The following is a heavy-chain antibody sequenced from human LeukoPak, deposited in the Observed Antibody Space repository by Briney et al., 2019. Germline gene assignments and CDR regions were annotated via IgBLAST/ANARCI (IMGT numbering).Heavy chain of an antibody. Sequence: SETLSLTCSVSGFSGYSISSGFYWGWIRQPPGKGLEWIGSIFHSGSTYYNPSLKSRVTISVDTSKNQFSLKLSSVTAADTAVYYCARPHMPVSGFKKGGAFDIWGQGTMVTVSS. CDR1: GYSISSGFY. J-gene: IGHJ3*02. D-gene: IGHD6-19*01. CDR2: IFHSGST. V-gene: IGHV4-38-2*02. CDR3: ARPHMPVSGFKKGGAFDI.